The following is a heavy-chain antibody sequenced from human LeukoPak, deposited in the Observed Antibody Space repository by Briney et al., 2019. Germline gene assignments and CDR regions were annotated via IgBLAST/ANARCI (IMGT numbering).Heavy chain of an antibody. CDR2: AYYRSKWYY. D-gene: IGHD2-21*02. CDR1: GDSVSSNSAT. V-gene: IGHV6-1*01. J-gene: IGHJ4*02. Sequence: SQTLSLTCAISGDSVSSNSATWNWIRQSPSRGXXXXGRAYYRSKWYYDYAVSVKSRITINPDTSKDQFSLQLNSVTPEDTAVYYCARFLGTALDYWGQGTLVTVSS. CDR3: ARFLGTALDY.